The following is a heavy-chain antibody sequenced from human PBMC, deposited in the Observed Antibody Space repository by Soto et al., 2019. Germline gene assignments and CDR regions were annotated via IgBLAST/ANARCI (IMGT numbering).Heavy chain of an antibody. CDR1: GVAMSSGGVY. CDR3: ASARGAVHNRSRKYDFDY. J-gene: IGHJ4*02. CDR2: IYISGST. Sequence: QVQLQESGPGLVKPSLTLSLTCTVSGVAMSSGGVYWNWIRQHPEKGLEWIGYIYISGSTLYNPPLKSRLTISVDTSTNQFSRKLRSVTAADTAGYYCASARGAVHNRSRKYDFDYWGQGTLVTVSS. V-gene: IGHV4-31*03. D-gene: IGHD1-20*01.